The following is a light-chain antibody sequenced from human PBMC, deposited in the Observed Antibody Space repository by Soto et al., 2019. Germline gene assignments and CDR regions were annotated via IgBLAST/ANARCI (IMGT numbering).Light chain of an antibody. CDR3: SSYTCRSPYV. CDR1: SSNVGGSNY. J-gene: IGLJ1*01. V-gene: IGLV2-14*01. CDR2: DVS. Sequence: QYVLLQPASVSGSPGQHITIPCTGTSSNVGGSNYASWYQQLPGNAPKLMIYDVSDRPSGVSNRFSGSKSGNTASLSISGLRAEDEADYYCSSYTCRSPYVFGTGTKVTVL.